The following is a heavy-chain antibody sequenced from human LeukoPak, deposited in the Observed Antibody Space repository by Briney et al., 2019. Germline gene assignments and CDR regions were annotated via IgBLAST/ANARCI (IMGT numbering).Heavy chain of an antibody. CDR1: GFTFSSYA. D-gene: IGHD2-15*01. J-gene: IGHJ1*01. CDR3: AQQVGYCSSGSCYFTY. Sequence: GGSLRLSCAASGFTFSSYAMSWVRQAPGKGLEWVSAISGSGGSTYYADSVKGRFTISRDNSKNTLYLQMNSLRAEDTAVYYCAQQVGYCSSGSCYFTYWGQGTLVTVSS. CDR2: ISGSGGST. V-gene: IGHV3-23*01.